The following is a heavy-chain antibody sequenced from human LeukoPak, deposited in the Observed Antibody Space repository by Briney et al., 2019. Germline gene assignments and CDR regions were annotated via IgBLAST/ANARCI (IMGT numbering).Heavy chain of an antibody. CDR2: IPYDGSNK. J-gene: IGHJ4*02. CDR1: GFIFSSYA. D-gene: IGHD6-13*01. CDR3: ARARGGIAAPPDY. Sequence: GSLSLSCAASGFIFSSYALLWVRQTPVKGLEWVAVIPYDGSNKYYADSVKGRFTISRDNSKNTLYLQMNSLRAEDTAVYYCARARGGIAAPPDYWGQGTLVTVSS. V-gene: IGHV3-30-3*01.